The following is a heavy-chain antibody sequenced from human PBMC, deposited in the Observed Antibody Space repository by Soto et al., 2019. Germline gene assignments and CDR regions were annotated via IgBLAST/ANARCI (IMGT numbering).Heavy chain of an antibody. J-gene: IGHJ1*01. D-gene: IGHD6-6*01. CDR3: AKRGSSSSSFQH. CDR2: IRSKAYSYAT. CDR1: GFSFSGST. Sequence: EVQLVESGGGLVQPGGSLKLSCAASGFSFSGSTMHWVRQASGRGLEWVGRIRSKAYSYATAYGASLKGRFSIFRDDTKNTAYLQINSLKSEDTAMYYCAKRGSSSSSFQHWGQGTLVTVSS. V-gene: IGHV3-73*02.